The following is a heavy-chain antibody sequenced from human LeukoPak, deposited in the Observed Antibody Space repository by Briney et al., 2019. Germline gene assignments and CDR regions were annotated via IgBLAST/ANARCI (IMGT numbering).Heavy chain of an antibody. V-gene: IGHV3-23*01. J-gene: IGHJ4*02. D-gene: IGHD1-1*01. Sequence: PGGSLRLSCAASGFTFSRYAMSWVRQAPGKGLEWVPTVSGSGGSAYYADSVKGRFTISRDNSKNTLYLQMNSLRAEDTAVYYCAKSLANFDFNSWGQGTLVTVSS. CDR2: VSGSGGSA. CDR1: GFTFSRYA. CDR3: AKSLANFDFNS.